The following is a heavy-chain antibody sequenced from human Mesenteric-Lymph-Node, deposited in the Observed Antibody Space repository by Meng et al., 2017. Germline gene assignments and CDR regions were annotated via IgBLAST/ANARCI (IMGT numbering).Heavy chain of an antibody. D-gene: IGHD3-22*01. V-gene: IGHV4-31*03. CDR3: ARVDSSGYFLDY. Sequence: QVQLQESGPGLVKPSQTLSPTCTVSGGSISSGGHPWSWIRQHPGKGLEWIAYIYYSGSTYYNPSLKSRVILSVDTSKNQFSLKLSSVTAAGTAVYYCARVDSSGYFLDYWGQGTLVTVSS. CDR2: IYYSGST. J-gene: IGHJ4*01. CDR1: GGSISSGGHP.